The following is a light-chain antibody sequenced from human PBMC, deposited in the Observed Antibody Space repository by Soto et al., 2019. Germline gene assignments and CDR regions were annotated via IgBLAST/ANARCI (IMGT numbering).Light chain of an antibody. CDR3: QQYNNWPPIT. J-gene: IGKJ5*01. V-gene: IGKV3-20*01. Sequence: EIVLSQSTGTLSLSPGERATLSCRASQSVSSSYLAWYQQKPGQAPRLLIYGASSRATGIPGRFSGSGSGTEFILTISSLQSEDFGVYYCQQYNNWPPITFGQGTRLEI. CDR1: QSVSSSY. CDR2: GAS.